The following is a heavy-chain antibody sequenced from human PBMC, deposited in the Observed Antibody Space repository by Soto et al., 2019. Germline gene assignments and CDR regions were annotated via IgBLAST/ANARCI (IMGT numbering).Heavy chain of an antibody. Sequence: QLQLQESGPGLVKPSETLSLTCTVSGGSISSSSYYWGWIRQPPGKGLEWIGSIYYSGSTYYNPSLQSRVTISVDTSKNQFSLQLSSVTAADTAVYYCASQAGFYYYYGMDVWGQGTTVTVSS. CDR3: ASQAGFYYYYGMDV. D-gene: IGHD6-19*01. CDR2: IYYSGST. CDR1: GGSISSSSYY. V-gene: IGHV4-39*01. J-gene: IGHJ6*02.